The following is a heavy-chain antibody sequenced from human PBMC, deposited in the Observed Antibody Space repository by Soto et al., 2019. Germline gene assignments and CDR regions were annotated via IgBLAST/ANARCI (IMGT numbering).Heavy chain of an antibody. CDR1: GFTFSNAW. Sequence: GGSLRLSCAASGFTFSNAWMSWVRQAPGKGLEWVGRIKSKTDGGTTDYAAPVKGRFTISRDDSKNTLYLQMNSLKTEDTAVYYCTTDLDPYSSGWYGFWFDPWGQGTLVTVSS. CDR3: TTDLDPYSSGWYGFWFDP. V-gene: IGHV3-15*01. CDR2: IKSKTDGGTT. D-gene: IGHD6-19*01. J-gene: IGHJ5*02.